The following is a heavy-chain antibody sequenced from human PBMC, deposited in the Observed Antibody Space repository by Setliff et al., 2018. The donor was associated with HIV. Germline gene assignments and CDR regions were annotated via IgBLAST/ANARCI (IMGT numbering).Heavy chain of an antibody. V-gene: IGHV1-46*01. D-gene: IGHD1-20*01. J-gene: IGHJ4*02. CDR2: INPSGGST. Sequence: ASVKVSCKASGDTFSSYAISWVRQAPGQRLEWMGWINPSGGSTSYAQKFQGRVSMTSDTSTSTVYMELSSLRSEDTAVYYCARSQITYRNFDHWGQGTLVTVSS. CDR1: GDTFSSYA. CDR3: ARSQITYRNFDH.